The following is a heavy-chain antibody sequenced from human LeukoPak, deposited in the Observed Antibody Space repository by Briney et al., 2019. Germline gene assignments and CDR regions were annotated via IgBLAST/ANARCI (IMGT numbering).Heavy chain of an antibody. Sequence: GGSLRLSCAASGFTVSSFSMNWVRQAPGKGLEWVSYIGISGNIYYVDSVKSRFTISRDNAKNLLYLQMNSLRAEDTAVYYCVRDRAYAFDIWGQGTMVTVSS. CDR3: VRDRAYAFDI. CDR2: IGISGNI. V-gene: IGHV3-48*01. J-gene: IGHJ3*02. CDR1: GFTVSSFS.